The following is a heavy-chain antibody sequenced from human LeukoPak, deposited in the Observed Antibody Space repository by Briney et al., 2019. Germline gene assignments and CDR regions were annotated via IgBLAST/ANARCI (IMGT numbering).Heavy chain of an antibody. J-gene: IGHJ4*02. D-gene: IGHD1-26*01. V-gene: IGHV3-7*01. Sequence: GGSLRLSCVVSGFTFSWSTMTWVRQAPGKGPEWVAKMKEDGTEIHYVDSVKGRFTISRDYAKNSLYLQMNSLRVEDTAVYYCATGGAPGGRFENWGQGMLVTVSS. CDR3: ATGGAPGGRFEN. CDR2: MKEDGTEI. CDR1: GFTFSWST.